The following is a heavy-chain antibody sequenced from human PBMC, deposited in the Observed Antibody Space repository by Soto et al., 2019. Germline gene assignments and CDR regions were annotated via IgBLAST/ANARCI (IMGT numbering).Heavy chain of an antibody. CDR3: ARQGTSIKYYPMAV. J-gene: IGHJ6*02. CDR1: GFTFSTYS. V-gene: IGHV3-21*01. Sequence: GGSPRLSFAASGFTFSTYSMNWARQAPGKGLEWVSSISSSSSSTYIYYADSVKGRFTISRDNAKNSLYLQMNSLRPEDTAVYYCARQGTSIKYYPMAVWGQGTTVTVSS. D-gene: IGHD2-2*01. CDR2: ISSSSSSTYI.